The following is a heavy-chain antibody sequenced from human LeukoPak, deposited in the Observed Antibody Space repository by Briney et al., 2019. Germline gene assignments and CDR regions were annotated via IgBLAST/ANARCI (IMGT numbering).Heavy chain of an antibody. V-gene: IGHV4-39*07. Sequence: SETLSLTCTVSGGSISSSSYYWGWIRQPPGKGLEWIGSIYYSGSTYYNPSLKSRVTISVDTSKNQFSLKLSSVTAADTAVYYCARGLKSYTAMVSRGRYFDYWGQGTLVTVSS. J-gene: IGHJ4*02. D-gene: IGHD5-18*01. CDR3: ARGLKSYTAMVSRGRYFDY. CDR2: IYYSGST. CDR1: GGSISSSSYY.